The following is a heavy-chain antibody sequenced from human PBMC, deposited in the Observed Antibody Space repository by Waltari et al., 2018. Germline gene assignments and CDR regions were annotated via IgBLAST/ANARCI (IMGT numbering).Heavy chain of an antibody. V-gene: IGHV1-2*02. Sequence: QVQLVQSGAEVKKPGASVKVSCKASGYTFTGSYMPWVRQAPGQGLEWMGWINPNSGGTNYAQKFQGRVTMTRDTSISTAYMELSRLRSDDTAVYYCARGSLRFGESILYYFDYWGQGTLVTVSS. CDR3: ARGSLRFGESILYYFDY. J-gene: IGHJ4*02. CDR2: INPNSGGT. D-gene: IGHD3-10*01. CDR1: GYTFTGSY.